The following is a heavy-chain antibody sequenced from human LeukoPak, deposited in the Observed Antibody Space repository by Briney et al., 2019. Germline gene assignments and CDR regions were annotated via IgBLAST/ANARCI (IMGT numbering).Heavy chain of an antibody. J-gene: IGHJ5*02. Sequence: ASVKVSCTASGYTFTSYAMHWVRQAPGQRLEWMGWINAGNGNTKYSQEFQGRVTITRDTSASTAYMELSSLRSEDMAVYYCARLSSHYGDYKVDPWGQGTLVTVSS. CDR3: ARLSSHYGDYKVDP. V-gene: IGHV1-3*03. CDR2: INAGNGNT. CDR1: GYTFTSYA. D-gene: IGHD4-17*01.